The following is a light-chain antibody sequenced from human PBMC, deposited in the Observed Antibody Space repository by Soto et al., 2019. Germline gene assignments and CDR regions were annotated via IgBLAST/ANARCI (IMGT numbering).Light chain of an antibody. Sequence: DIQMTQSPSSLSASVGDRVTITCRASQGISDYLAWYQQKPGRVPKVLIYAASTLQSGVPSRFSGSGSRTEFTLTIADLQPDDFGTYYCQQSLTMPITFGHGTRLEIK. CDR2: AAS. V-gene: IGKV1-27*01. CDR3: QQSLTMPIT. CDR1: QGISDY. J-gene: IGKJ5*01.